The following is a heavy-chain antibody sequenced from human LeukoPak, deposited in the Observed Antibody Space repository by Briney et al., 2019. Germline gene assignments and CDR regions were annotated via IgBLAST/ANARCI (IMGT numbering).Heavy chain of an antibody. J-gene: IGHJ4*02. Sequence: GGSLRLSCSTSGFTVSSNFMSWVRQAPGKGLEWVSVIYSNDNSYYADSVKGGFTISRDTSKNTQYLQMNNLRAEDTAVYYCARAGYYFDNSGYYPPQFWGQGTLVTVSS. V-gene: IGHV3-66*01. CDR3: ARAGYYFDNSGYYPPQF. CDR1: GFTVSSNF. D-gene: IGHD3-22*01. CDR2: IYSNDNS.